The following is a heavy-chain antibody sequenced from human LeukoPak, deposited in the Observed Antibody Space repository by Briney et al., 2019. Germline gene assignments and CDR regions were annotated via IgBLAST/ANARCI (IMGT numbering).Heavy chain of an antibody. D-gene: IGHD3-3*01. V-gene: IGHV5-51*01. CDR2: IYPGDSDT. CDR3: ARRFLSGGVYYFDY. CDR1: GYSFISYW. J-gene: IGHJ4*02. Sequence: GGSLKIFCRGSGYSFISYWISWGRRMPGDGVEGMGVIYPGDSDTRYSPSFQGQVTISADKSISTAYLQWSSLKASDTAMYYCARRFLSGGVYYFDYWGQGTLVTVSS.